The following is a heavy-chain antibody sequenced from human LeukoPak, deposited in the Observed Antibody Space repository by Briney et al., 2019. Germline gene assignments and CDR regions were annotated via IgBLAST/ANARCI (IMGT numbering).Heavy chain of an antibody. V-gene: IGHV3-23*01. D-gene: IGHD3-10*01. CDR2: ISGGGGST. CDR1: GFTFSSYA. Sequence: GGSLRLSCAASGFTFSSYAMSWVRQAPGQGLEWVSAISGGGGSTYYADSVKGRFTIPRDNSRTTLYLQMNSLRAEDTAVYYCAKDRRVRGVIDNNWFDPWGQGTLVTVSS. J-gene: IGHJ5*02. CDR3: AKDRRVRGVIDNNWFDP.